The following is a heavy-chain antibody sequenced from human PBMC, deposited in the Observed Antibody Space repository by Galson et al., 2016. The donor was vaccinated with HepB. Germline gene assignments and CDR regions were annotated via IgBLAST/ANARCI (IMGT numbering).Heavy chain of an antibody. D-gene: IGHD3-22*01. Sequence: SLRLSCAASGFTLDHYAMHWVRQAPGKGLEWVSGISWNSGSIGYADSVKGRFTISRDNAKNSLYLQMSSLRAGDTALYYCAKDSGAYYYDSSGYRRNAFGIWGQGTMVTVSS. V-gene: IGHV3-9*01. CDR3: AKDSGAYYYDSSGYRRNAFGI. CDR2: ISWNSGSI. J-gene: IGHJ3*02. CDR1: GFTLDHYA.